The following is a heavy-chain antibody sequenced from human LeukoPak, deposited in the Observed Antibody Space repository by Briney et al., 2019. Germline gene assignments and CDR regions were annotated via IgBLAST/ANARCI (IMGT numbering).Heavy chain of an antibody. J-gene: IGHJ4*02. CDR1: GFTFSSFS. D-gene: IGHD3-10*01. CDR2: ISGSSTYI. Sequence: PGGSLRLSCAASGFTFSSFSMNWVRQAPGKGLEWVSSISGSSTYIYYADSVKGRFTISRDNAKNSLYLQINSLRAEDTAVYYCARGFYGSRAFDYWGQGTLVTVSS. V-gene: IGHV3-21*01. CDR3: ARGFYGSRAFDY.